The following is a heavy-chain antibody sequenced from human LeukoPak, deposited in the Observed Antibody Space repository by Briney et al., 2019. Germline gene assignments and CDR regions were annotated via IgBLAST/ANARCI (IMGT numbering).Heavy chain of an antibody. CDR2: IIPIFGTA. J-gene: IGHJ4*02. CDR3: ARDRESSSWYGGDS. Sequence: PGRSLRLSCAASGFTFSSYAINWVRQAPGQGLEWMGGIIPIFGTANHAQKFQDRVTITADESTSTAYMELSSLRSEDTAVYYCARDRESSSWYGGDSWGQGTLVTVSS. CDR1: GFTFSSYA. D-gene: IGHD6-13*01. V-gene: IGHV1-69*01.